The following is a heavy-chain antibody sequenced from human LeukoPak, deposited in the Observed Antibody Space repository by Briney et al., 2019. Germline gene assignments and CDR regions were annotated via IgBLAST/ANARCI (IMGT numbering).Heavy chain of an antibody. D-gene: IGHD6-19*01. CDR3: ANTMYSSAWSPFDY. Sequence: GGSLRLSCAASTFTFSSYGMHWVRQAPGKGLEWVAFIQYDGNKRYYADSVKGRFTISRDNSKNTLYLQMNSLRPEDTALYYYANTMYSSAWSPFDYWGRGTLVTVSS. J-gene: IGHJ4*02. V-gene: IGHV3-30*02. CDR2: IQYDGNKR. CDR1: TFTFSSYG.